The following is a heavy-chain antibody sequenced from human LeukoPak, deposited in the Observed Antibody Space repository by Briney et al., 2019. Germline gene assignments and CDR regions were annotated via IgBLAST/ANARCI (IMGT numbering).Heavy chain of an antibody. J-gene: IGHJ4*02. CDR1: GFTFSNAW. CDR3: ARDSQAVGTDFDY. CDR2: ISSSSSYI. V-gene: IGHV3-21*01. D-gene: IGHD6-13*01. Sequence: GGSLRLSCAASGFTFSNAWMNWVRQAPGKGLEWVSSISSSSSYITYAGSVKGRFTISRDNAKNSLYLQMHSLRAEDTAVYYCARDSQAVGTDFDYWGQGTLVTVSS.